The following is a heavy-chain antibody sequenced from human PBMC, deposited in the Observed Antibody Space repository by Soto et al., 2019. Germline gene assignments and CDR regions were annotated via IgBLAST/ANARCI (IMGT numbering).Heavy chain of an antibody. Sequence: ASVKVSCKASGYTFTGYYMHWVRQAPGQGLEWMGWINPNSGGTNYAQKFQGWVTMTRDTSISTAYMELSRLRSDDTAVYYCARDPTSSYDSSGYYSGYYYGMDVWGQGTKVPVSS. V-gene: IGHV1-2*04. D-gene: IGHD3-22*01. CDR3: ARDPTSSYDSSGYYSGYYYGMDV. J-gene: IGHJ6*02. CDR1: GYTFTGYY. CDR2: INPNSGGT.